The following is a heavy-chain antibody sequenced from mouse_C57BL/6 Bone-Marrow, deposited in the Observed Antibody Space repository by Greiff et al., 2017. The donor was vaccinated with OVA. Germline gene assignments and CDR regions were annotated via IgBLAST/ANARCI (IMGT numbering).Heavy chain of an antibody. CDR2: IYPGSGST. D-gene: IGHD2-3*01. CDR1: GYTFTSYW. CDR3: ARGGGLYDGYPTWFAY. J-gene: IGHJ3*01. Sequence: QVQLQQSGAELVKPGASVKMSCKASGYTFTSYWITWVKQRPGQGLEWIGDIYPGSGSTNYNEKFKSKATLTVDTSSSTAYMQLSSLTSEDSAVYYCARGGGLYDGYPTWFAYWGQGTLVTVSA. V-gene: IGHV1-55*01.